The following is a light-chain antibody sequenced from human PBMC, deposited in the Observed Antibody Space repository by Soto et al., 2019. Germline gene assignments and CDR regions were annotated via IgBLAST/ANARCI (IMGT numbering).Light chain of an antibody. CDR2: AAS. V-gene: IGKV1-12*02. J-gene: IGKJ4*01. Sequence: DIQMTQSPSSVSASEGDRVTITCRASQGINNWLAWYQQKPGKAPTLLIYAASTLQSGVPSRFSGSGFGTDFTLTISSLQAEDFASYYCQQLRSYPSTFGGGTKVDIK. CDR3: QQLRSYPST. CDR1: QGINNW.